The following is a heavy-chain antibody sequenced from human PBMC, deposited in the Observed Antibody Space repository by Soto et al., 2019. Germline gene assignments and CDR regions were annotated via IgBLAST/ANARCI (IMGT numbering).Heavy chain of an antibody. CDR1: GFTFSSYG. CDR2: ISYDGSNK. CDR3: AKDLYRAMTTVTLDY. Sequence: GGSLRLSCAASGFTFSSYGMHWVRQAPGKGLEWVAVISYDGSNKYYADSVKGRFTISRDNSKNTLYLQMNSLRAEDTAVYYCAKDLYRAMTTVTLDYWGQGTLVTVSS. D-gene: IGHD4-4*01. V-gene: IGHV3-30*18. J-gene: IGHJ4*02.